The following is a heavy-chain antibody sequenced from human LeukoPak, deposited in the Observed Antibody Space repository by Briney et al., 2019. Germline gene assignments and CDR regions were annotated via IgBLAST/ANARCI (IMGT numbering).Heavy chain of an antibody. CDR1: GVSISPYY. D-gene: IGHD6-13*01. CDR3: ARAAGGDY. Sequence: SETLSLTCTVSGVSISPYYWSWMRQPPGKGLEWIGYIYYSGSINYNPSLKSRITISVDTSENQFSLKLSSVTAADTAVYYCARAAGGDYWGQGTLVTVSS. V-gene: IGHV4-59*01. J-gene: IGHJ4*02. CDR2: IYYSGSI.